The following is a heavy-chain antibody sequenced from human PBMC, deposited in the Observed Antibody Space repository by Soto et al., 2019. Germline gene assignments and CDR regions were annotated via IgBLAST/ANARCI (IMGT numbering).Heavy chain of an antibody. CDR1: GFTFSSYA. V-gene: IGHV3-23*01. Sequence: EVQLLESGGGLVQPGGSLRLSCAASGFTFSSYAMSWVRQAPGTGLEWVSAISGSGGSTYYADSVKGRFTISRANAKNKLYLQMNSLRAEATAVYYCAKAIAADGPIDYWGQGTLVTVSS. CDR3: AKAIAADGPIDY. D-gene: IGHD6-13*01. J-gene: IGHJ4*02. CDR2: ISGSGGST.